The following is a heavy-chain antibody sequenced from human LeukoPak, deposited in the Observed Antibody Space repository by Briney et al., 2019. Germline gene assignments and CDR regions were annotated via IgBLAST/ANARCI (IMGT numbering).Heavy chain of an antibody. CDR2: IIPIFGTA. CDR3: AGNIVVVPAAMLASSSSLDY. D-gene: IGHD2-2*01. V-gene: IGHV1-69*05. Sequence: GASVKVSCKASGGTFSSYAISGVRQAPGQGLEWMGGIIPIFGTANYAQKFQGRVTITTDESTSTAYMELSSLRSEDTAVYYCAGNIVVVPAAMLASSSSLDYWGQGTLVTVSS. J-gene: IGHJ4*02. CDR1: GGTFSSYA.